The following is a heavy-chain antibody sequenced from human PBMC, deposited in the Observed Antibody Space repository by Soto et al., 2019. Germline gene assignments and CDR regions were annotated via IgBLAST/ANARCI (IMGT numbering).Heavy chain of an antibody. CDR3: ARGVTAGVDY. Sequence: GASVKVSCKASGYSFTSLDINWVRQTTGQGLEWMGWMQPSSGRTGYAQKFQGRVTMTRDTSINTAYMELSSLTSDDTAFYYCARGVTAGVDYWGQGTLVTVSS. J-gene: IGHJ4*02. D-gene: IGHD1-26*01. CDR2: MQPSSGRT. CDR1: GYSFTSLD. V-gene: IGHV1-8*01.